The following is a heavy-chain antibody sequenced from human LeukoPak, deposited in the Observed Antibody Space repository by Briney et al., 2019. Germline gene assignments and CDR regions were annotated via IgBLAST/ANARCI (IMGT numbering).Heavy chain of an antibody. V-gene: IGHV6-1*01. D-gene: IGHD1-26*01. CDR2: TYYRSKWFS. CDR1: GDSVSSNSAT. CDR3: ARGSGSYYAFDI. Sequence: SQTLSLTCAISGDSVSSNSATWNWIRQSPSRGLEWLGRTYYRSKWFSDYTVSVKSRTTFNPDTSKNQLSLQLNSVTPEDTAAYYCARGSGSYYAFDIWGQGTMVTVSS. J-gene: IGHJ3*02.